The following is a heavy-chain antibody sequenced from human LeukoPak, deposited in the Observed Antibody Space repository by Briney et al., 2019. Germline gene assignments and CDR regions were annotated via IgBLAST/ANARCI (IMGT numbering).Heavy chain of an antibody. J-gene: IGHJ6*03. CDR1: GFTFSNYA. Sequence: GGSLRLSCAASGFTFSNYAMNWVRQAPGKGLEWVSVIYSGGSTYYADSVKGRFTISRDNSKNTLYLQMNSLRAEDTAVYYCARAVGSGSFQTYYYYMDVWGKGTTVTISS. CDR2: IYSGGST. D-gene: IGHD3-10*01. V-gene: IGHV3-53*01. CDR3: ARAVGSGSFQTYYYYMDV.